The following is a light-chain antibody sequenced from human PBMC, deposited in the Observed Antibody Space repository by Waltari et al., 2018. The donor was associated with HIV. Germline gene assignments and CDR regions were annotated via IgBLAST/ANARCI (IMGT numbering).Light chain of an antibody. J-gene: IGLJ2*01. Sequence: SFELTQPPSVSVPPGQTASIPCSGDKLGNQYVSWYQQKPGQSPILVIYQDIRRPAGIPERFSGSSSGNTATLTISGTQAMDEADYYCQAWDTSTDVVFGGGTKLTVL. CDR3: QAWDTSTDVV. CDR2: QDI. V-gene: IGLV3-1*01. CDR1: KLGNQY.